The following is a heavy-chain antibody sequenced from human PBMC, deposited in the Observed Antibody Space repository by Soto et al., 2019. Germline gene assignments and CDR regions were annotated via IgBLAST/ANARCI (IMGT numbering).Heavy chain of an antibody. CDR1: GFIFSSYG. CDR2: IWYDGSNR. J-gene: IGHJ4*02. V-gene: IGHV3-33*01. CDR3: ARERSTVRDYCDF. D-gene: IGHD4-4*01. Sequence: GGSLRLSCAASGFIFSSYGMHWVRQAPGKGLEWVAVIWYDGSNRHYADSVKGRFTISRDNSKNMVYLQMNSLRVDDTAVYYCARERSTVRDYCDFWGQGALVTVSS.